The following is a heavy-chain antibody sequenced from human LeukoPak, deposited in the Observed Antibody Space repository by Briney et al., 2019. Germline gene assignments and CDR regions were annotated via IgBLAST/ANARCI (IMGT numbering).Heavy chain of an antibody. V-gene: IGHV1-46*01. D-gene: IGHD2-15*01. CDR1: GYTFTSYY. J-gene: IGHJ4*02. CDR3: ATTRGSYCSGGSCYGNDY. CDR2: INPSGGST. Sequence: ASVKVSCEASGYTFTSYYMHWVRQALGQGLEWMGIINPSGGSTSYAQKFQGRVTISVDTSKNQFSLKLSSVTAADTAVYYCATTRGSYCSGGSCYGNDYWGQGTLVTVSS.